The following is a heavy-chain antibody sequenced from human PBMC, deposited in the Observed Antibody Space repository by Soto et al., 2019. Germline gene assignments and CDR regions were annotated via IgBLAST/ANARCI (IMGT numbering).Heavy chain of an antibody. CDR3: ARDLYYYDSSGPRTLYYYYYGMDV. D-gene: IGHD3-22*01. Sequence: PSATQSLTCTVSGGSVTGFDWSWIRQHPGKGLEWIGYIFHSGSSNYNPSLKSRVTISVDTSKNQFSLKLSSVTAADTAVYYCARDLYYYDSSGPRTLYYYYYGMDVWGQGTTVTVSS. CDR1: GGSVTGFD. J-gene: IGHJ6*02. V-gene: IGHV4-59*02. CDR2: IFHSGSS.